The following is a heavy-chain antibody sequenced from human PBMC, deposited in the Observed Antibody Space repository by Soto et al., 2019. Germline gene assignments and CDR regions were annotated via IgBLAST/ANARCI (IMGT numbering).Heavy chain of an antibody. CDR3: ARMETFGSLNWFDP. Sequence: ASVKVSCKASGYSFTNNDVSWVRQATGQGLEWMGWMNPGSGDTGYAQRFQGRVTMTRDISIATAYMELSSLRSDDTAIYYCARMETFGSLNWFDPWGQGTLVTVSS. V-gene: IGHV1-8*01. D-gene: IGHD3-16*01. J-gene: IGHJ5*02. CDR1: GYSFTNND. CDR2: MNPGSGDT.